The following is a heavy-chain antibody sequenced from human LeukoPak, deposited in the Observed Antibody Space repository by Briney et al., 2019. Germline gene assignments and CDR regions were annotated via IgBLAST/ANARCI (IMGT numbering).Heavy chain of an antibody. V-gene: IGHV3-21*01. CDR2: ISSGSGHI. CDR1: GFTFSGYS. D-gene: IGHD3-10*01. CDR3: ARDGEGTSLSFFDY. Sequence: PGGSLRLSCAASGFTFSGYSLNWVRQAPGKGLEWVSSISSGSGHIYYADSVKGRFTISRDNAKTSLYLQMNSLRAEDTAVYYCARDGEGTSLSFFDYWGLGTLVTVSA. J-gene: IGHJ4*02.